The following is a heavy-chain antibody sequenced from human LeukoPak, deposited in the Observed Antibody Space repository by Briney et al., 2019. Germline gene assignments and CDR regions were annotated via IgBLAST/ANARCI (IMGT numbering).Heavy chain of an antibody. Sequence: SVNVSYTPSEGTFSSYAISWGRQAPGQGLEWMGGIIPIFGTANYAQKFQGRVTITTDESTSTAYMEPSSLRSEDTAVYYCARGPELERFDYWGQGTLVTVSS. V-gene: IGHV1-69*05. CDR3: ARGPELERFDY. J-gene: IGHJ4*02. CDR2: IIPIFGTA. CDR1: EGTFSSYA. D-gene: IGHD1-1*01.